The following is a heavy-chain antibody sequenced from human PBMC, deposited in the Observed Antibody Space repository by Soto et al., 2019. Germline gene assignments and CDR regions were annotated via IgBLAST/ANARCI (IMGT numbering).Heavy chain of an antibody. CDR2: ISPSSTYI. V-gene: IGHV3-21*01. CDR3: AGGGGGVVVVPGANRGDF. D-gene: IGHD2-2*01. CDR1: GFTFSTYS. J-gene: IGHJ4*02. Sequence: EVQLVESGGGLVKPGGSLRLSCAASGFTFSTYSMNWVRQAPGKGLEWVSSISPSSTYIHYADSVKGRFTISRDNAEKSLELQMNSLGVEDTAVYYCAGGGGGVVVVPGANRGDFWGQGTLVTVSS.